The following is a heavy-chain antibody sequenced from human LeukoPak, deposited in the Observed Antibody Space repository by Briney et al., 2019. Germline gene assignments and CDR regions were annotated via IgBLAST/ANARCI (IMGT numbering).Heavy chain of an antibody. V-gene: IGHV4-4*07. Sequence: SETLSLTCTVSGGSISSYYRSWIRQPAGKGLEWIGRIYTSGSTNYNPSLKSRVTMSVDTSKNQFSLKLSSVTAADTAVYYCARAVPDYYDGSSPYYFDYWGQGTLVTVSS. D-gene: IGHD3-22*01. CDR1: GGSISSYY. J-gene: IGHJ4*02. CDR2: IYTSGST. CDR3: ARAVPDYYDGSSPYYFDY.